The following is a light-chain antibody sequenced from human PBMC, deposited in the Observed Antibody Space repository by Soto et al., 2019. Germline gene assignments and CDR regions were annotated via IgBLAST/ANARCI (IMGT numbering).Light chain of an antibody. V-gene: IGLV1-51*02. Sequence: QSVLTQPPSVSAAPGQKVTISCSGSSSNIGNNDVSWYQRLPGTAPKLLIYEDNKRPSRIPDRFSGSKSGASATLGITGLQTGDEADYYCGTWVSSLSVWVFGGGTKLTVL. CDR2: EDN. CDR3: GTWVSSLSVWV. J-gene: IGLJ3*02. CDR1: SSNIGNND.